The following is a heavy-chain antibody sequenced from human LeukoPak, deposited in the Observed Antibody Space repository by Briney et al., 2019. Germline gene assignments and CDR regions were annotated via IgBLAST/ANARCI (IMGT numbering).Heavy chain of an antibody. D-gene: IGHD1-26*01. CDR2: IMPMFGKA. CDR1: GGTFSSYD. CDR3: ARDKSSGSYSLRGRFDP. Sequence: SVKVSCKASGGTFSSYDISWVRQAPGQGLEWMGGIMPMFGKANYAQKFQGRVTTTADKATSTAYMELSSLGSEDTAVYYCARDKSSGSYSLRGRFDPWGQGTLVTVSS. J-gene: IGHJ5*02. V-gene: IGHV1-69*06.